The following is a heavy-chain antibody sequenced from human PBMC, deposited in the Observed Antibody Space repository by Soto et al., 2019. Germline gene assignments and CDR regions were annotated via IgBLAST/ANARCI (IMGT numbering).Heavy chain of an antibody. CDR1: GFTFSSYT. CDR2: VTGSGSHT. Sequence: PGGSLRLSCVASGFTFSSYTMSWVRQAPGKGLEWVSAVTGSGSHTYQRDSVKGRFTISRDNSKYTLYLQMDSLTADDSAVYYCAKAREVTTSYFDYWGQGTLVTVSS. V-gene: IGHV3-23*01. D-gene: IGHD5-12*01. CDR3: AKAREVTTSYFDY. J-gene: IGHJ4*02.